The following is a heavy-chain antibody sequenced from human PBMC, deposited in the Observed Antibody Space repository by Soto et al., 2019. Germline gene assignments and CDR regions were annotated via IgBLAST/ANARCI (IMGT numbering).Heavy chain of an antibody. CDR2: IRKKTNSYTT. J-gene: IGHJ4*02. Sequence: AGGPLRLSCAASGLTFSDRYMDWVRPAPGKGLEWVGRIRKKTNSYTTEYAASVKGRFIISRDDSTNSLYLQMSSLKTEDTAVYYCTTVTTVDYYFDYWGQGTLVTVSS. CDR3: TTVTTVDYYFDY. D-gene: IGHD4-17*01. CDR1: GLTFSDRY. V-gene: IGHV3-72*01.